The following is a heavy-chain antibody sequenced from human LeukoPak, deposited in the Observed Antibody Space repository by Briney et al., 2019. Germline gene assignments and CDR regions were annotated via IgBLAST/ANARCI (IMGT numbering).Heavy chain of an antibody. Sequence: GGSLRLSCAASGFTFSNAWMNWVRQAPGKGLEWVSGVNGNGGSTSYADSVKGRFTISRDNSKNTVYLQMNSLRVEDTAVYYCAKSLYGGCDYWGQGTVVTVSS. CDR1: GFTFSNAW. J-gene: IGHJ4*02. D-gene: IGHD3-16*02. CDR3: AKSLYGGCDY. CDR2: VNGNGGST. V-gene: IGHV3-23*01.